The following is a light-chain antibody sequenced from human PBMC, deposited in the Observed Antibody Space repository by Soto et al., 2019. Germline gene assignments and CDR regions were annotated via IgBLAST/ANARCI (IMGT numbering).Light chain of an antibody. CDR3: CSYAGSNRPL. CDR2: EVT. J-gene: IGLJ3*02. V-gene: IGLV2-8*01. Sequence: QSALIQPPSASGSPGQSVTISCTGTSSDVGGYNYVSWYQHHPGKAPKLIIYEVTTRPSGVPDRFSGSKSGNTASLTVSGRQAEDEADYYCCSYAGSNRPLFGGGTQLTVL. CDR1: SSDVGGYNY.